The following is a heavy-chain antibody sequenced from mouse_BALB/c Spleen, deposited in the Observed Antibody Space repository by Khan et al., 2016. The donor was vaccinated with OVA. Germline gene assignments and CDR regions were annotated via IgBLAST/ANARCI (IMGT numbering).Heavy chain of an antibody. CDR3: AREGAAYYGDDGGAMDY. CDR1: GYTFTTAG. V-gene: IGHV9-4*02. Sequence: QIQLVQSGPELKKPGETVRISCKASGYTFTTAGIHWVQKMPGKGLKWIGWINTYSGVPKYAEDFKGRFAFSLEISVNTAYLQITNLTNEDTATYCCAREGAAYYGDDGGAMDYWGQGTSVTVSS. D-gene: IGHD2-9*01. J-gene: IGHJ4*01. CDR2: INTYSGVP.